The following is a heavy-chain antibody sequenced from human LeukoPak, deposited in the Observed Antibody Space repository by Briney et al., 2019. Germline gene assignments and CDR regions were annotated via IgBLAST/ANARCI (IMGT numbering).Heavy chain of an antibody. Sequence: PGGSLRLSCAASGFTFNSHHMNWVRQAPGKGLEWVSYISSRSNAIYYADSVKGRFTISRDNAKNSLYLQMNSLRAEDTAVYYCAIDLGVDGGYFFDYWGQGTLVTVSS. D-gene: IGHD4-23*01. CDR1: GFTFNSHH. CDR2: ISSRSNAI. V-gene: IGHV3-21*05. J-gene: IGHJ4*02. CDR3: AIDLGVDGGYFFDY.